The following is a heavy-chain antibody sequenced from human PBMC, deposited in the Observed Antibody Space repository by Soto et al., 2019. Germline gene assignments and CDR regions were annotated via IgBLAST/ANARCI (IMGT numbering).Heavy chain of an antibody. CDR3: ARSGSVVVISLLDN. D-gene: IGHD3-22*01. Sequence: QVQLVQSGAEVKKPGSSVKISCKASGGTFSTYAFSWVRQAPGQRLEWVGGIIPIIGTPYYAQNFMGRLTINADESTTTAFMELSSLTFEDRAIYYCARSGSVVVISLLDNWGQGTLLTVSS. V-gene: IGHV1-69*01. CDR1: GGTFSTYA. CDR2: IIPIIGTP. J-gene: IGHJ4*02.